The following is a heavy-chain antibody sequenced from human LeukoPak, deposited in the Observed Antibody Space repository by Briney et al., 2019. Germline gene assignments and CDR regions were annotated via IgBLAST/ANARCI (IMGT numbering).Heavy chain of an antibody. CDR1: GFAFSNYA. CDR3: ARGPRQYFDF. CDR2: INSNGGST. V-gene: IGHV3-64*04. D-gene: IGHD6-25*01. Sequence: GGSLRFSCSASGFAFSNYATHWVRQAPGKGLEYVAGINSNGGSTFYADSVKGRFTMSGDNSKNTLYLQMNSLRAEDTAVYYCARGPRQYFDFWGQGTLVTVSS. J-gene: IGHJ4*02.